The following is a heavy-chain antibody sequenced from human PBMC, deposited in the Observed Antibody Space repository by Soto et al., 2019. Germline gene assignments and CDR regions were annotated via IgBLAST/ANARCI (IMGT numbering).Heavy chain of an antibody. CDR1: GIPVSSNY. J-gene: IGHJ2*01. D-gene: IGHD4-17*01. CDR2: LHSGGDT. V-gene: IGHV3-53*01. Sequence: PGGSLRLSCVASGIPVSSNYMTWVRQAPGKGLEWVSVLHSGGDTYYANSVKGRFTISRDNSKNTLYLQMNSLRAEDTAVYYCAKRTVGWYFDLWGRGTLVTVSS. CDR3: AKRTVGWYFDL.